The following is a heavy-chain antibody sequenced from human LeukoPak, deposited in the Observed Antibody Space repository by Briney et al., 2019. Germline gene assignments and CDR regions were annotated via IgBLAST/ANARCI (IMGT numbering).Heavy chain of an antibody. D-gene: IGHD3-3*01. Sequence: SQTLSLTCAISGDSVSSNSAAWNWIRQSPSRGLEWLGRTYYRSKWYNDYAVSVKSRITINPDTSKNQFSLRLNSVSPEDTAVYYCAKANQYDFWSGEPALYYYMDVWGKGTTVTVSS. V-gene: IGHV6-1*01. CDR1: GDSVSSNSAA. CDR2: TYYRSKWYN. J-gene: IGHJ6*03. CDR3: AKANQYDFWSGEPALYYYMDV.